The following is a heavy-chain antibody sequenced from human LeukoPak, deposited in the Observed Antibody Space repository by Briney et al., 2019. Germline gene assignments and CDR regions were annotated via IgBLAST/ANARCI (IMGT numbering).Heavy chain of an antibody. CDR3: ARDLHSGYDFGY. CDR1: VYTFTSYG. CDR2: ISAYSGNK. V-gene: IGHV1-18*01. J-gene: IGHJ4*02. D-gene: IGHD5-12*01. Sequence: AAVNVSCKACVYTFTSYGISWLRQAPGEGLEGMGWISAYSGNKNYAQKVRGRVTMTTDTFKSTVYMELRSLRYNDTAVYYCARDLHSGYDFGYWGQGTLVTVSS.